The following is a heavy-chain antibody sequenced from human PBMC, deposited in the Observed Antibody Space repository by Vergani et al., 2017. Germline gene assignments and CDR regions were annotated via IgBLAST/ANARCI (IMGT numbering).Heavy chain of an antibody. J-gene: IGHJ3*02. D-gene: IGHD2-2*01. CDR1: GYTFTSYA. V-gene: IGHV1-18*01. CDR3: ARDRVVVVPAAMFRMLSPDAFDI. Sequence: QVQLVQSGSELKKPGASVKVSCKASGYTFTSYAMNWVRQAPGQGLEWMGWISAYNGNTNYAQKLQGRVTMTTDTSTSTAYMELRSLRSDDTAVYYCARDRVVVVPAAMFRMLSPDAFDIWGQGTMVTVSS. CDR2: ISAYNGNT.